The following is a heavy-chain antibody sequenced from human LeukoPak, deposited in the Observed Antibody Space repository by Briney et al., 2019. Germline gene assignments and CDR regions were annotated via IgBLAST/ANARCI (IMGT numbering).Heavy chain of an antibody. V-gene: IGHV3-7*01. CDR2: IKEDGSVK. CDR3: AKDRIAAAGIYYYYMDV. Sequence: PGGSLRLSCAATGFTFSSYWMTWVRQAPGKGLEWVANIKEDGSVKYYVDSVKGRFTISRDNAKKSMYLQVNSLRAEDTAVYYCAKDRIAAAGIYYYYMDVWGKGTTVTISS. J-gene: IGHJ6*03. CDR1: GFTFSSYW. D-gene: IGHD6-13*01.